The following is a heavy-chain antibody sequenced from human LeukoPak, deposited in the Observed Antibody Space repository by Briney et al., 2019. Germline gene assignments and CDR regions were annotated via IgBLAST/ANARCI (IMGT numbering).Heavy chain of an antibody. J-gene: IGHJ4*02. CDR1: GFTFSSYG. V-gene: IGHV3-30*02. D-gene: IGHD3-3*01. Sequence: GGSLRLSCAASGFTFSSYGMHWVRQAPGKGLEWVAFIRYDGSNKYYADSVKGRFTISRDNSKNTLYLQMNSLRAEDTAVYYCARERQNKDFWSGGDYWGQGTLVTVSS. CDR3: ARERQNKDFWSGGDY. CDR2: IRYDGSNK.